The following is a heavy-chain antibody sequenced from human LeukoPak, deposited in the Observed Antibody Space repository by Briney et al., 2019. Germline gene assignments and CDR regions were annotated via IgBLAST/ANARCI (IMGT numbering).Heavy chain of an antibody. CDR2: ISSSSSYI. CDR3: ARVYYYDSSGYLGSGAFDI. D-gene: IGHD3-22*01. CDR1: GXTFSSYS. Sequence: GGSLRLSCAASGXTFSSYSMNWVRQAPGKGLEWVSSISSSSSYIYYADSVKGRFTISRDNAKNSLYLQMNSLRAEDTAVYYCARVYYYDSSGYLGSGAFDIWGQGTMVTVSS. J-gene: IGHJ3*02. V-gene: IGHV3-21*01.